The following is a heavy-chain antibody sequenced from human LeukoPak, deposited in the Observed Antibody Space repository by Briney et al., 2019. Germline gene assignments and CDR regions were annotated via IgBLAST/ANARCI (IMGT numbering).Heavy chain of an antibody. V-gene: IGHV5-51*01. D-gene: IGHD1-26*01. CDR2: IHPGDSEI. CDR1: GYRFTSYW. CDR3: ARRLGATQPYFDF. J-gene: IGHJ4*02. Sequence: GESLKISCKASGYRFTSYWIGWVRQMPGKGLECMGIIHPGDSEIRYRPSCQGQVTISVDKSISSAYLQWGGLKASDTAIYYCARRLGATQPYFDFWGQGALVTVSS.